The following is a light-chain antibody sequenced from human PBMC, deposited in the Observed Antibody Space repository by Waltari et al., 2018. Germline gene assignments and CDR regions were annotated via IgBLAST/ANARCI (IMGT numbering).Light chain of an antibody. Sequence: IVMTQSPDSLGVSLGERAPTNCRSTQSLLSSANNKNHLAWYQQKPGQPPRLLMYWASLRESGVPERFSGSGSATDFTLTISSLQAEDVAVYYCQQYYTSPLTFGGGTKVEIK. J-gene: IGKJ4*01. V-gene: IGKV4-1*01. CDR3: QQYYTSPLT. CDR1: QSLLSSANNKNH. CDR2: WAS.